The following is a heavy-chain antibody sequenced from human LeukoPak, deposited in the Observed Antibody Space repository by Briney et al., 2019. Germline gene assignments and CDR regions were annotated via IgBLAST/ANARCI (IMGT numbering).Heavy chain of an antibody. J-gene: IGHJ4*02. D-gene: IGHD6-19*01. CDR1: GFTVNNNY. CDR2: IYSGGST. Sequence: GGSLKLSCAVSGFTVNNNYMSWVRQAPGKGLEWVSVIYSGGSTYYADSVKGRFTISRDNSKSTLYLQMNSLKAEDTAVYYCARGASLYSSGWYYPYWGQGTLVTVSS. V-gene: IGHV3-66*02. CDR3: ARGASLYSSGWYYPY.